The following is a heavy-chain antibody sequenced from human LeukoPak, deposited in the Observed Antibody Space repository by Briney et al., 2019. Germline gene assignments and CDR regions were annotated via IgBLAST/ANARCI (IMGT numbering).Heavy chain of an antibody. V-gene: IGHV4-39*01. D-gene: IGHD3-10*01. J-gene: IGHJ4*02. Sequence: PSETLSLTCSVSGYSISDGTYYWGWIRQPPGKGLEWIGSISHTGSTLYNPPLRSRVTMSVDTSKNQFSLQLSSVTAADTAVFYCARHLYRGVTEYWGQGTLVTVSS. CDR3: ARHLYRGVTEY. CDR1: GYSISDGTYY. CDR2: ISHTGST.